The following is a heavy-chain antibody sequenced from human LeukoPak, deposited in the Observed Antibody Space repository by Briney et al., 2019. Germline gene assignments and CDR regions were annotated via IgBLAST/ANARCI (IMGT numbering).Heavy chain of an antibody. J-gene: IGHJ6*02. D-gene: IGHD3-3*01. Sequence: GGSLRLSCAASGFTFSSYGMHWVRQAPGKGLEWVAVISYDGSNKYYADSVKGRFTISRDNSKNTLYLQMNSLRAEDTAVYYCAKDLGYDFWSGYYTSRYYYGMDVWGQGTTVTVSS. CDR3: AKDLGYDFWSGYYTSRYYYGMDV. V-gene: IGHV3-30*18. CDR1: GFTFSSYG. CDR2: ISYDGSNK.